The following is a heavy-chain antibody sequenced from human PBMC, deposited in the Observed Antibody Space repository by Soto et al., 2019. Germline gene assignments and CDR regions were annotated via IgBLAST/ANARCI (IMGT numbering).Heavy chain of an antibody. CDR3: ARDSPPVDY. V-gene: IGHV1-18*01. J-gene: IGHJ4*02. CDR2: ISAYNGNT. CDR1: GYTFTNYA. Sequence: QVQLVQSGAEVKKPGASVKVSCKASGYTFTNYAISWVRQAPGQGLEWMGWISAYNGNTNYAQKLRGRVTMTTDTSTTTASMELRSLRSDDTAVYYCARDSPPVDYWGQGTLVTVSS.